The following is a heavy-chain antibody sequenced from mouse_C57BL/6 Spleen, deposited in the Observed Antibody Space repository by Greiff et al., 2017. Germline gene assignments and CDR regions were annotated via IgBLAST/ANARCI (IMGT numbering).Heavy chain of an antibody. V-gene: IGHV1-76*01. CDR1: GYTFTDYY. CDR3: ARFDYYGSSYYYYAMDY. CDR2: IYPGSGNT. J-gene: IGHJ4*01. Sequence: QVQLQQSGAELVRPGASVKLSCKASGYTFTDYYINWVKQRPGQGLEWIARIYPGSGNTYYNEKFKGKATLTAEKSSSTAYMQLSSLTSEDSAVYFCARFDYYGSSYYYYAMDYWGQGTSVTVSS. D-gene: IGHD1-1*01.